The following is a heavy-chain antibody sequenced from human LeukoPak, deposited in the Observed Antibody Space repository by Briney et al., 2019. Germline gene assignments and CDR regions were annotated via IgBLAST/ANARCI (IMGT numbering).Heavy chain of an antibody. D-gene: IGHD1-26*01. Sequence: SETLSLTCSVSGVSINSHYWSWIRQPPGKGLEWIGYIYTLGNTNYNPSLKSRVSISADTSNNQFSLKMSSVTAADTAVYYCAREGVGGSYYARLYYFDYWGRGTLVTVSS. J-gene: IGHJ4*02. CDR3: AREGVGGSYYARLYYFDY. CDR1: GVSINSHY. V-gene: IGHV4-4*09. CDR2: IYTLGNT.